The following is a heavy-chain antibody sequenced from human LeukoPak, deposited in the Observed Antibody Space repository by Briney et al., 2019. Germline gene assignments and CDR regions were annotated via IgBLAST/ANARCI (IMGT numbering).Heavy chain of an antibody. CDR3: ARDSSGWSRGWFDP. CDR2: IYYSGST. CDR1: GGSISYYY. D-gene: IGHD6-19*01. Sequence: SETLSLTCNVSGGSISYYYWSWIRQPPGKGLEWIGYIYYSGSTNYNPSLKSRVTISVDTSKNQFSLKLTSVTAADTAVYYCARDSSGWSRGWFDPWGQGTLVTVSS. J-gene: IGHJ5*02. V-gene: IGHV4-59*01.